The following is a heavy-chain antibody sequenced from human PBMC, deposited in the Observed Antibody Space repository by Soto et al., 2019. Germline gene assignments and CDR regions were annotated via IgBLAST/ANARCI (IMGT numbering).Heavy chain of an antibody. D-gene: IGHD3-16*01. J-gene: IGHJ5*02. CDR3: ARDDYKDGGNNWFDP. CDR2: MSTKERT. Sequence: QVQLQQSGPGLVKASETLSLTCTVSGGSITNYYWSWIRQPAGKGLEWIGRMSTKERTNYNLSFKSRVPLSVDTSQNQVSLKLNAVTAADTAVYYCARDDYKDGGNNWFDPWGQGTLVTVSS. CDR1: GGSITNYY. V-gene: IGHV4-4*07.